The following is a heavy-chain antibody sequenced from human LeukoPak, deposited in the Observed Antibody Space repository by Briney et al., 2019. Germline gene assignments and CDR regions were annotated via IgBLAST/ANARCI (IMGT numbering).Heavy chain of an antibody. Sequence: ASVKVSCKASGYTFTSYAMHWVRQAPGQRLEWMGWINAGNGNTKYSQEFQGRVTITRDTSASTAYMELSSLRSEDMAVYYCAREQLGYCSGGSCRNDAFDIWGQGTMVTVSS. J-gene: IGHJ3*02. D-gene: IGHD2-15*01. CDR2: INAGNGNT. CDR1: GYTFTSYA. CDR3: AREQLGYCSGGSCRNDAFDI. V-gene: IGHV1-3*03.